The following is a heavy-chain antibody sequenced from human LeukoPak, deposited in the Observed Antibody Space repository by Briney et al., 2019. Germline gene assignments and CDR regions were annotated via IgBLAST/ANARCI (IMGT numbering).Heavy chain of an antibody. CDR3: ARQTAMGRSGDY. Sequence: GESLKISCKASGYSFTSYWIGWVRHMPGKGLEWMGIIDPSDYETRYTPSFQGQVTTSVDKSLTTAYLQWNSLKASDTAMYYCARQTAMGRSGDYWGQGTLVTVSS. V-gene: IGHV5-51*01. J-gene: IGHJ4*02. D-gene: IGHD7-27*01. CDR1: GYSFTSYW. CDR2: IDPSDYET.